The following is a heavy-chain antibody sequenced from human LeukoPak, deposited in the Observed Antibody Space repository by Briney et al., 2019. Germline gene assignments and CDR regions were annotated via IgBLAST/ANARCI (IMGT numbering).Heavy chain of an antibody. D-gene: IGHD3-10*01. Sequence: GGSLRLSCTASGFTFGDYVMSWVRQAPGKGLEWVANIKQDGSEKYYVDSVKGRFTISRDNAKNSLYLQMNSLRAEDTAVYYCARAMVRGVIITIWGQGTLVTVSS. CDR2: IKQDGSEK. V-gene: IGHV3-7*01. J-gene: IGHJ4*02. CDR3: ARAMVRGVIITI. CDR1: GFTFGDYV.